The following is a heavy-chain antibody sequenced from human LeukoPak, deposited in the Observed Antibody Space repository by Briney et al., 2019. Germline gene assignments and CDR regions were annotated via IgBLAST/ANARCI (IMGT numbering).Heavy chain of an antibody. CDR2: IYNSEST. CDR1: GDSVSSSSYY. D-gene: IGHD3-3*01. CDR3: ARVTTIFGVVTDY. J-gene: IGHJ4*02. V-gene: IGHV4-39*07. Sequence: SETLSLTCTVSGDSVSSSSYYWGWIRQPPGKGLEWIGSIYNSESTYDNPSHKSRVTISVDTSKNEFSLMLSSVSAADTAVYYCARVTTIFGVVTDYWGQGTLVTVSS.